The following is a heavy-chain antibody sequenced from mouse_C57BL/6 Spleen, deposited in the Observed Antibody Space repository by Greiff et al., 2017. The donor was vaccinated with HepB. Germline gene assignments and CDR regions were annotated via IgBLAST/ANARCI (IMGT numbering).Heavy chain of an antibody. CDR2: IDPETGGT. CDR3: TGFYYVSIPWFAD. CDR1: GYTFTDYE. V-gene: IGHV1-15*01. J-gene: IGHJ3*01. Sequence: VQLQQSGAELVRPGASVTLSCKASGYTFTDYEMHWVKQTPVHGLEWIGAIDPETGGTAYNQKFKGKAILTADKSSSTAYMELHSLTSEDSAVYFGTGFYYVSIPWFADWGQGTLVTVSA. D-gene: IGHD1-1*01.